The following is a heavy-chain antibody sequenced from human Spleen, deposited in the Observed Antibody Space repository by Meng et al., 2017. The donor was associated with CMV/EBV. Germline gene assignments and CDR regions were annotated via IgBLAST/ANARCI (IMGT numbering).Heavy chain of an antibody. V-gene: IGHV3-30-3*02. Sequence: GESLKISCAASGFTFSTYAIHWVRQTPGTGLEWVALISYDGDNKYYADSVKGRFTISRDNSKNTLYLQMNSLRADDTAVYYCAKRYDNTGPFDYWGQGTLVTVSS. J-gene: IGHJ4*02. CDR2: ISYDGDNK. D-gene: IGHD3-22*01. CDR3: AKRYDNTGPFDY. CDR1: GFTFSTYA.